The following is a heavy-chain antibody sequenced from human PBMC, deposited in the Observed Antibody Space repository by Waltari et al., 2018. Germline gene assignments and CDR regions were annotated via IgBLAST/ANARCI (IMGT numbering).Heavy chain of an antibody. CDR3: ARAGITIFGVVIGPDAFDI. Sequence: EVQLVESGGGLVQPGGSLRLSCAASGFTFSSYWMSWVRQAPGKGLEGVANIKQDGSEKYCVDSVKGRFTISRDNAKNSLYLQMNSLRAEDTAVYYCARAGITIFGVVIGPDAFDIWGQGTMVTVSS. CDR2: IKQDGSEK. D-gene: IGHD3-3*01. CDR1: GFTFSSYW. V-gene: IGHV3-7*01. J-gene: IGHJ3*02.